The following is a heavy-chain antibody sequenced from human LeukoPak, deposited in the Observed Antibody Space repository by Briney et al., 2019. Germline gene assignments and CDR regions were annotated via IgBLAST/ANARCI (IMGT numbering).Heavy chain of an antibody. CDR2: ISFDGTDK. Sequence: PGGSLRLSCAASGFTFSNHAMNWVRQAPGKGLEWVTTISFDGTDKYYADAVTGRFTISRDNSKDTLYLQLDSLRTEDTALDSCARDSWYRCGHDCYPVDYWGQGTLVTVSS. J-gene: IGHJ4*02. D-gene: IGHD2-21*02. V-gene: IGHV3-30-3*01. CDR3: ARDSWYRCGHDCYPVDY. CDR1: GFTFSNHA.